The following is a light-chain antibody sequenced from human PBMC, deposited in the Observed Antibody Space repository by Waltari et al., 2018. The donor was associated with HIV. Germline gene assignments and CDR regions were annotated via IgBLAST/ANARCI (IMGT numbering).Light chain of an antibody. Sequence: DIVMTQSPLSLPVTPGEPASISCKSSQSLLHSNKKNYLDWYLQKPGQSPHLLIYLGSNRASGVPDRFSGSGSGTDFTLKISRVEAEDVGVYYCMQALQTITFGQGTRLEIK. CDR2: LGS. CDR1: QSLLHSNKKNY. CDR3: MQALQTIT. J-gene: IGKJ5*01. V-gene: IGKV2-28*01.